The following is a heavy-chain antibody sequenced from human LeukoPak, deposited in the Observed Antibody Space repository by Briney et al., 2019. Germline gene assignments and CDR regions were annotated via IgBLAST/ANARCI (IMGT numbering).Heavy chain of an antibody. V-gene: IGHV5-51*01. J-gene: IGHJ4*02. CDR3: ARQRTGGRHGDHDY. CDR2: IYPGDSDT. D-gene: IGHD3-10*01. Sequence: GESLKISCETSGYTFTNYWIGWVRQMPGKGLEWMGIIYPGDSDTRYSPSFQGQVTISADKSISTAYLQWSSLKASDTAMYYCARQRTGGRHGDHDYWGQGTLVTVSS. CDR1: GYTFTNYW.